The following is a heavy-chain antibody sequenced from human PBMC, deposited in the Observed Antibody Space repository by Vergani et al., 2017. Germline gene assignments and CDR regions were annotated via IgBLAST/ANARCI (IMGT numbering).Heavy chain of an antibody. D-gene: IGHD3-3*01. J-gene: IGHJ4*02. Sequence: EVQLLESGGGLVQPGGSLRLSCAASGFTFNNYAMNWVRQAPGKGLEWVSSISSSSSYIYYADSVKGRFTISRDNSKNTLYLQMNSLRAEDTAVYYCAKDSLSSAQRPEWLFDYWGQGTLVTVSS. CDR1: GFTFNNYA. CDR3: AKDSLSSAQRPEWLFDY. CDR2: ISSSSSYI. V-gene: IGHV3-21*01.